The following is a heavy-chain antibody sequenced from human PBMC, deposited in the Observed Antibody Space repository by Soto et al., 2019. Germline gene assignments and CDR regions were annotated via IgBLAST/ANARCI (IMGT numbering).Heavy chain of an antibody. Sequence: GAALQALCEGSGCRFKKFSVSWVSQMPGKGLERMGRIDPSDSYTNYSPSFQGHVTISSDKSISTAYLQWSSLKASDTAMYYCAIHVRYNWNYEGLYYYGMDVWGQGTTVTVSS. CDR2: IDPSDSYT. CDR1: GCRFKKFS. J-gene: IGHJ6*02. D-gene: IGHD1-7*01. CDR3: AIHVRYNWNYEGLYYYGMDV. V-gene: IGHV5-10-1*01.